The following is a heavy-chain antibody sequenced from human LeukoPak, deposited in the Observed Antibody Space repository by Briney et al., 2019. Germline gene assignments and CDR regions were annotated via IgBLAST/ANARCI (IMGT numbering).Heavy chain of an antibody. CDR3: ARDCSGGSCYSRAFDI. D-gene: IGHD2-15*01. CDR1: GYTFTSYY. CDR2: INPSGGST. Sequence: ASVKVSCKASGYTFTSYYMHWVRQAPGQGLEWMGIINPSGGSTSYAQKFQGRVTMTRDMSTSTVYMELSSLRSEDTAVYYCARDCSGGSCYSRAFDIWGQGTMVTVSS. V-gene: IGHV1-46*01. J-gene: IGHJ3*02.